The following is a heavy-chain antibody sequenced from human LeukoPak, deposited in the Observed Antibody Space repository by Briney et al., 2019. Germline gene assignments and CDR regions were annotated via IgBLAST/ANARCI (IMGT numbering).Heavy chain of an antibody. D-gene: IGHD3-22*01. CDR2: ISGSGDNT. Sequence: GGSLRLSCAASGFTFSSYAMSWVRQAPGKGLEWVSDISGSGDNTYYADSVKGRFTISRGNSKNTLYVQVNSLGTEDTAAYYCAKGSYYDSSGSFYFDYWGQGTLVTVSS. J-gene: IGHJ4*02. CDR3: AKGSYYDSSGSFYFDY. V-gene: IGHV3-23*01. CDR1: GFTFSSYA.